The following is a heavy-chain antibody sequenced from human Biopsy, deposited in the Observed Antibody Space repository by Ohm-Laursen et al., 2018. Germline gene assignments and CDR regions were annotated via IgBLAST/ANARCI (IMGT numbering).Heavy chain of an antibody. CDR2: INTRRGDT. V-gene: IGHV1-18*01. Sequence: ASVTASCKASGYTFSDYILNWVRQAPGQGLEWMGWINTRRGDTNYAQKFQGRVTMTRDTSTTTVFMELTSLRSDDTAMYYCERVEDSTRHWYFDLWGRGTQVTVSS. D-gene: IGHD2-2*01. CDR1: GYTFSDYI. CDR3: ERVEDSTRHWYFDL. J-gene: IGHJ2*01.